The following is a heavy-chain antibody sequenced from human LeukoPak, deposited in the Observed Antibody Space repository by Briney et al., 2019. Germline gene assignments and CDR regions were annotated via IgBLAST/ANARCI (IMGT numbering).Heavy chain of an antibody. J-gene: IGHJ4*02. V-gene: IGHV4-39*07. CDR3: ARDTSGYTGYDNFDL. CDR2: ISYSGST. CDR1: GGSIRSSSYY. Sequence: SETLSLTCTVSGGSIRSSSYYWAWIRQPPGKGLEWIGSISYSGSTSYNPSLKSRVIISVDTSKNQFSLKLSSVTAADTAVFFCARDTSGYTGYDNFDLWGQGTLVTVSS. D-gene: IGHD5-12*01.